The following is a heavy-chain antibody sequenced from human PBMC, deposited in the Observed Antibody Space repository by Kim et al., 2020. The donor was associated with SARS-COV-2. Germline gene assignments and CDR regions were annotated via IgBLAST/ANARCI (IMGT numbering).Heavy chain of an antibody. CDR2: MNPNSGNT. V-gene: IGHV1-8*01. Sequence: ASVKVSCKASGYTFTSYDINWVRQATGQGLEWMGWMNPNSGNTGYAQKFQGRVTMTRNTSISTAYMELSSLRSEDTAVYYCARGFFGWIQLWYAPYFDYWGQGTLVTVSS. J-gene: IGHJ4*02. D-gene: IGHD5-18*01. CDR1: GYTFTSYD. CDR3: ARGFFGWIQLWYAPYFDY.